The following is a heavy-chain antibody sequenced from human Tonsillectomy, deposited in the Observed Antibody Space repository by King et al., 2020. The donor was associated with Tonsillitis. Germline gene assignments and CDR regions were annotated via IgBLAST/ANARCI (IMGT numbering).Heavy chain of an antibody. V-gene: IGHV4-30-4*01. J-gene: IGHJ4*02. D-gene: IGHD3-10*01. CDR3: ASLLDYYGSGSYSDY. CDR1: GGSISSGDYH. CDR2: IYYSGST. Sequence: QLQESGPGLVKPSQTLSLTCTVPGGSISSGDYHWSWVRQPSGKGLEWIGYIYYSGSTCYNPSLKSRVTISVDTSKNQFSLKLTSVTAADTAVYYCASLLDYYGSGSYSDYWGQGTLVTVSS.